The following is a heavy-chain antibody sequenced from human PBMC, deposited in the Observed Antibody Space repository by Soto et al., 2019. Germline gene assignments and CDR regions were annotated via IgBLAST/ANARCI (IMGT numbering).Heavy chain of an antibody. CDR3: ARVVYYYDSSGYPFPIYFDY. CDR1: GYTFTSYG. V-gene: IGHV1-18*01. D-gene: IGHD3-22*01. J-gene: IGHJ4*02. CDR2: ISAYNGNT. Sequence: ASVKVSCKASGYTFTSYGISWVRQAPGQGLEWMGWISAYNGNTNYAQKLQGRVTMTTDTSTSTAYMELRSLRSDDTAVYYCARVVYYYDSSGYPFPIYFDYWGQGTLVPVSS.